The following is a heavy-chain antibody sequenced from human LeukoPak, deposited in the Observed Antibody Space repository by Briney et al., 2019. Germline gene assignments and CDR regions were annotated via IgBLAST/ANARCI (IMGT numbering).Heavy chain of an antibody. V-gene: IGHV4-59*01. D-gene: IGHD6-13*01. CDR2: IYYTGST. CDR3: ARNLIPEQLVLTF. Sequence: SETLSLTCTVSGGSISNYYWNWIRQPPGKGLEWIGYIYYTGSTNYNPSLKSRVTMSVDTSKNQFSLNLRSVTPEDTAVYYCARNLIPEQLVLTFWGQGTLVTVSS. CDR1: GGSISNYY. J-gene: IGHJ4*02.